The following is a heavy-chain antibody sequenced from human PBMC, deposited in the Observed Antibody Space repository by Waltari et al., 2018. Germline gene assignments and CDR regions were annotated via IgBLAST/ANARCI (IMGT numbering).Heavy chain of an antibody. CDR1: GHSFSTHY. D-gene: IGHD2-21*01. V-gene: IGHV5-51*01. J-gene: IGHJ4*02. CDR2: IYPADSDS. Sequence: AEVTKPGESLTLSCKTSGHSFSTHYIAWVRQVPGKGLEWVGLIYPADSDSTISPSFQGQVVISVDKSTNTTFLQWRSLKASDSAMYYCASGYYSRPIDFWGQGTLVSVSS. CDR3: ASGYYSRPIDF.